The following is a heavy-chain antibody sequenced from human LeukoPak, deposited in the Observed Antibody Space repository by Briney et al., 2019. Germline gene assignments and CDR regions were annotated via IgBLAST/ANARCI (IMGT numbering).Heavy chain of an antibody. D-gene: IGHD2/OR15-2a*01. CDR3: AREGNGLLSKDFDY. CDR2: IGPHSSAT. CDR1: GFTFTDYY. Sequence: ASVKVSCKSSGFTFTDYYIHWVRQAPGQGLEWMGYIGPHSSATSSPQEFQGRVTMTRDTSMSTAYMELTRLTSDDTAVYYCAREGNGLLSKDFDYWGQGTLVTVSS. V-gene: IGHV1-2*02. J-gene: IGHJ4*02.